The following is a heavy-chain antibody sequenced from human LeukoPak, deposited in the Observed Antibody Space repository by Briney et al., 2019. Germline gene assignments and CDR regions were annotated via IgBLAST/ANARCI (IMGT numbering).Heavy chain of an antibody. V-gene: IGHV3-66*02. J-gene: IGHJ6*03. CDR1: GFTVSSNY. CDR2: ICRGGST. Sequence: GGSLRLSCAASGFTVSSNYMSWVRQAPGKGLEWVSFICRGGSTYYAASVKGQFTISRDNSKNTLYLQMNSLRAEDTAVYYCARDRRTTDCYGSGRYYLDVWGKGTTVTVSS. D-gene: IGHD3-10*01. CDR3: ARDRRTTDCYGSGRYYLDV.